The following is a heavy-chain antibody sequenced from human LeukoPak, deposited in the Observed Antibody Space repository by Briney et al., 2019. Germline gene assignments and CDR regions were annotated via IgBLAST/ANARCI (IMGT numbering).Heavy chain of an antibody. D-gene: IGHD3-22*01. J-gene: IGHJ3*02. Sequence: PGGSLRLSCAASGFTVSSNYMSWVRQAPGKGLEWVSVIYSGGSTYYADSVKGRFTISRDNSKNTLYLQMNSLRAEDTAVYYCATRDYYESSGYNDAFDIWGQGTMVIVSS. CDR2: IYSGGST. V-gene: IGHV3-53*01. CDR1: GFTVSSNY. CDR3: ATRDYYESSGYNDAFDI.